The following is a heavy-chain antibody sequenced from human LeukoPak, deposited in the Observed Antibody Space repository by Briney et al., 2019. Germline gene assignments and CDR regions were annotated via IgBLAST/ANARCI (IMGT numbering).Heavy chain of an antibody. CDR1: GGSISSYY. CDR2: IYDSGST. V-gene: IGHV4-59*01. Sequence: SETLSLTCSAFGGSISSYYWSWIPQPPGKGLDWIGYIYDSGSTSYNPSLKSRVTISLDTSKNQFSLRLSSVTAADTAVYYCARSPRDSSYADFDYWGQGTLVTVSS. CDR3: ARSPRDSSYADFDY. J-gene: IGHJ4*02. D-gene: IGHD5-18*01.